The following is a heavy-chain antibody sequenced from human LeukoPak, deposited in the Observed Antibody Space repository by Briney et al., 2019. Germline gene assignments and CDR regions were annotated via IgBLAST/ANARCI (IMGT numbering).Heavy chain of an antibody. V-gene: IGHV1-2*02. CDR2: INPNSGGT. Sequence: ASVKVSCKASGYTFTGYYMHWVRQAPGQGLEWMGWINPNSGGTNYAQKFQGRVTMTRDTSISTACMELSRLRSDDTAVYYCARVDKARPLYYFDYWGQGTLVTVSS. D-gene: IGHD6-6*01. J-gene: IGHJ4*02. CDR3: ARVDKARPLYYFDY. CDR1: GYTFTGYY.